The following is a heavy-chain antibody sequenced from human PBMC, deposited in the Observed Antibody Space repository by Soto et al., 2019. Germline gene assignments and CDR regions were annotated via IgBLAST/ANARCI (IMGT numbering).Heavy chain of an antibody. V-gene: IGHV1-69*06. CDR3: MRNVVHGIAAADYYYYHGGTDV. J-gene: IGHJ6*02. Sequence: QVQLVQSGAEVKKPGSSVKVSCKASGGTFSSYAISWVRQAPGQGLEWMGGIIPIFGTANYAQKFQGRVTITADKCTGTAYMELSSVRAEETAVSYSMRNVVHGIAAADYYYYHGGTDVWGRGTTVTVTS. D-gene: IGHD6-13*01. CDR1: GGTFSSYA. CDR2: IIPIFGTA.